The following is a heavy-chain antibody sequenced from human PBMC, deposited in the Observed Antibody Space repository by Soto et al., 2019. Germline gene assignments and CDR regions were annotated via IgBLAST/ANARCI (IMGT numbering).Heavy chain of an antibody. J-gene: IGHJ3*02. CDR1: RYTFTSYA. V-gene: IGHV1-3*01. CDR3: ARTYCSNTSCYLGAFDI. CDR2: INAGNGHT. D-gene: IGHD2-2*01. Sequence: ASVKVSCKASRYTFTSYAMHWVRQAPGQRLEWMGWINAGNGHTKYSQKFQGRVTITRDTSASTAYMELSSLRSEDTAVHYCARTYCSNTSCYLGAFDIWGRGTMVTVSS.